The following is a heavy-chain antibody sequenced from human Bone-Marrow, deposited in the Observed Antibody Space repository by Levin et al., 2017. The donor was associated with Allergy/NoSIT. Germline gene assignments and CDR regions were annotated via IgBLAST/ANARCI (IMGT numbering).Heavy chain of an antibody. Sequence: LSLTCAASGFTLDDYGMSWVRQAPGKGLEWVSGINWNGGRTGYADSVEGRFTISRDSAKNSLYLQMNSLRAADTALYYCARGEYGDYNPFDYWGQGTLVTVSS. J-gene: IGHJ4*02. CDR1: GFTLDDYG. CDR2: INWNGGRT. CDR3: ARGEYGDYNPFDY. D-gene: IGHD4-17*01. V-gene: IGHV3-20*04.